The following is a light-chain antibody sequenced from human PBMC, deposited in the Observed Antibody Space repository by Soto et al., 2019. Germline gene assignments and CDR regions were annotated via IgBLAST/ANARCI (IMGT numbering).Light chain of an antibody. CDR2: DVS. Sequence: QSALTQPASVSGSPGESITIPCTGTSSDVGDYNYVSWYQQHPDKAPKLMIFDVSYRPSGVSDRFSGSKSGNTASLTISGLQAEDEADYYCSSYTSSSTVVFGGGTKLTVL. V-gene: IGLV2-14*03. J-gene: IGLJ2*01. CDR1: SSDVGDYNY. CDR3: SSYTSSSTVV.